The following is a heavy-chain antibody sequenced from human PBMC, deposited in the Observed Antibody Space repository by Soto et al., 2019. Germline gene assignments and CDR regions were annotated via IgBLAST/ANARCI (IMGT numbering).Heavy chain of an antibody. D-gene: IGHD1-26*01. J-gene: IGHJ4*02. CDR1: GETFASYN. Sequence: QVRLIQSGPQVRKPGSSVRVSCEPSGETFASYNIAWVRQAPGQGLEWMGKIIPMSDSANYAPSFQDRVTISADKSTTTAYMELRSLRSEDTALYYCATWRTYIGSYCFDYWSQGTLVSVAS. CDR2: IIPMSDSA. V-gene: IGHV1-69*08. CDR3: ATWRTYIGSYCFDY.